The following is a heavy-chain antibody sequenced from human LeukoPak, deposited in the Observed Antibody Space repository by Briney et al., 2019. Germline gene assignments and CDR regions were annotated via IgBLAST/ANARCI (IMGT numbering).Heavy chain of an antibody. CDR1: GFPFSSYW. CDR2: IKQDGSKK. V-gene: IGHV3-7*04. D-gene: IGHD5-24*01. CDR3: TRVGYIDEGIDY. J-gene: IGHJ4*02. Sequence: GGSLRLSCVASGFPFSSYWMTWVRQAPGEGLEWVANIKQDGSKKSYVDSVKGRFTISRDNAKNSLYLQMNSLRAEDTAIYYCTRVGYIDEGIDYWGQGTLVTVSS.